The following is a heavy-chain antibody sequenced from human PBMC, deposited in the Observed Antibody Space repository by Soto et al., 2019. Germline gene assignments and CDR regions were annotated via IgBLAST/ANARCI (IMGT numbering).Heavy chain of an antibody. Sequence: GGSLRLSCAASGFTFSSYWMSWVRQAPGKGLEWVANIKQDGSEKYYVDSVKGRFTISRDNAKNSLYLQMNSLRAEDTAVYYCAREKIVVITTENAFDIWGQGTMVTVSS. CDR3: AREKIVVITTENAFDI. CDR2: IKQDGSEK. CDR1: GFTFSSYW. V-gene: IGHV3-7*01. D-gene: IGHD3-22*01. J-gene: IGHJ3*02.